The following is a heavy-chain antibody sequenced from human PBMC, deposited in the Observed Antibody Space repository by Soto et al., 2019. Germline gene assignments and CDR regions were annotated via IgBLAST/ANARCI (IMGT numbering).Heavy chain of an antibody. CDR2: IFYSGST. J-gene: IGHJ4*02. V-gene: IGHV4-30-4*01. CDR3: ARWLGYGPHFDY. Sequence: QVQLQESGPGLVEPSQTLSLTCTVSGGSISSGDYYWSWIRQPPGKGLEWIGYIFYSGSTYYNPSLESRVTISVDTSKNQFSLKLGSVTAADTAVYYCARWLGYGPHFDYWGQGTLVTVSS. CDR1: GGSISSGDYY. D-gene: IGHD5-12*01.